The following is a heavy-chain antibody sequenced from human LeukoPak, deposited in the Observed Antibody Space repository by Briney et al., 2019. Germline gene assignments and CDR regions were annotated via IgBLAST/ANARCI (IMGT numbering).Heavy chain of an antibody. Sequence: GGSLRLSCAASGFTFSNYGMHWVRQAPGKGLEWLANISYDGSEKYHVDSVKGRFTISRDNSKNTLYLQMNSLRAEDTAVYYCAKEFSRIADPNWFDPWGQGTLVTVSS. V-gene: IGHV3-30*02. D-gene: IGHD6-13*01. CDR3: AKEFSRIADPNWFDP. J-gene: IGHJ5*02. CDR1: GFTFSNYG. CDR2: ISYDGSEK.